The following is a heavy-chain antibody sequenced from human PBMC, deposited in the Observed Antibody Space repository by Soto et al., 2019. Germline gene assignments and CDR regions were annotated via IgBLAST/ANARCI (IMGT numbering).Heavy chain of an antibody. V-gene: IGHV5-51*01. CDR2: IYPGDSDT. Sequence: GESLKISCKGSGYSFTNYWIGWVRQMPGKGLEWMGIIYPGDSDTRYSPSFQGQVTISADKSISTAYLQWSSLKASDTAMYYCARPVRPVTGTGPGEPDFDIWGQGKMVTVSS. J-gene: IGHJ3*02. CDR3: ARPVRPVTGTGPGEPDFDI. CDR1: GYSFTNYW. D-gene: IGHD1-20*01.